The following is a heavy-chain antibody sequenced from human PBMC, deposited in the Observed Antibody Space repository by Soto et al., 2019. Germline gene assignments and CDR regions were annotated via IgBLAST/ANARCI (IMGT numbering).Heavy chain of an antibody. J-gene: IGHJ5*02. Sequence: QVQLVQSGAEVKKPGASVKVSCKASGYTFTSYDINWVRQATGQGLEWMGWMNPNSGNTGDAQKFQGRVTMTMNTSISTDYMELSSLRSEDPAVYYCSRGAGYWRGGSGLNWFDPWGQGTLVTVSS. CDR1: GYTFTSYD. D-gene: IGHD2-15*01. CDR2: MNPNSGNT. CDR3: SRGAGYWRGGSGLNWFDP. V-gene: IGHV1-8*01.